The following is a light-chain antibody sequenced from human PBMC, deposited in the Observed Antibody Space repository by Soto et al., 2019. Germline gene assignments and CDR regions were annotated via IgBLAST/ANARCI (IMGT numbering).Light chain of an antibody. CDR2: DDF. V-gene: IGLV3-21*02. CDR3: QVWDSGSDHYV. Sequence: SYELAQPPSVSVAPGQTAKISCGGGDIGSKSVHWYRQRPGQAPVLVVFDDFDRPSAIPERFSGSNSGNTATLTISRVEAGDEADYYCQVWDSGSDHYVFGTGTKLTVL. CDR1: DIGSKS. J-gene: IGLJ1*01.